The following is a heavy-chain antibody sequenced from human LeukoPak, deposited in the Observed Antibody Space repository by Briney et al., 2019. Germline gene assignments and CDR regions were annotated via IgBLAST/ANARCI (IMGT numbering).Heavy chain of an antibody. V-gene: IGHV3-21*06. J-gene: IGHJ3*02. CDR2: ISSSTTFI. CDR1: GFTFSSYG. Sequence: GGSLRLSCAASGFTFSSYGMSWVRQAPGKGLEWVSSISSSTTFIYYADSVQGRFTISRDNAQNSVFLQMNGLRGEDTAVYYCAAQRWLQSSATFNMWGRGTMVTVSS. CDR3: AAQRWLQSSATFNM. D-gene: IGHD5-24*01.